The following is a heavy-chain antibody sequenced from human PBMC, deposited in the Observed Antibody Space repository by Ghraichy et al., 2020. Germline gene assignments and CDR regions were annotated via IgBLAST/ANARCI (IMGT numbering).Heavy chain of an antibody. V-gene: IGHV4-34*01. CDR2: INHSGST. Sequence: ETLSLTCAVYGGSFSGYYWSWIRQPPGKGLEWIGEINHSGSTNYNPSLKSRVTISVDTSKNQFSLKLSSVTAADTAVYYCARGPSIAVPLDYWGQGTLVTVSS. J-gene: IGHJ4*02. CDR1: GGSFSGYY. D-gene: IGHD6-6*01. CDR3: ARGPSIAVPLDY.